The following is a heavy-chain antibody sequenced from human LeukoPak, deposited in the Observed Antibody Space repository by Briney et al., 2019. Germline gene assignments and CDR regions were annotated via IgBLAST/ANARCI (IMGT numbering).Heavy chain of an antibody. CDR2: IYYSGST. J-gene: IGHJ3*01. V-gene: IGHV4-59*01. D-gene: IGHD1-14*01. CDR3: ARDAVSGTPAFDV. CDR1: GGSISSYY. Sequence: SETLSLTCTVSGGSISSYYWSWIRQPPGKGLEWIGYIYYSGSTNYNPSLKSRATISVDTSKNQFSLKLTSVTAADTAVYYCARDAVSGTPAFDVWGRGTMVTVSS.